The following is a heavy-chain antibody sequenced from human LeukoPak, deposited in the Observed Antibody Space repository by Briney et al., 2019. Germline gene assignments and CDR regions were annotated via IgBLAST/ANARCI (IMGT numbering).Heavy chain of an antibody. V-gene: IGHV1-69*05. Sequence: SVKVSCKASGGTFSSYAISWVRQAPGQGLEWMGGIIPIFGTANYAQKFQGRVTITTDESTSTAYMELSSLRSEDTAVYYCAREGIAAAGTWVDYYYYMDVWGKGTTVTVSS. CDR2: IIPIFGTA. J-gene: IGHJ6*03. CDR1: GGTFSSYA. CDR3: AREGIAAAGTWVDYYYYMDV. D-gene: IGHD6-13*01.